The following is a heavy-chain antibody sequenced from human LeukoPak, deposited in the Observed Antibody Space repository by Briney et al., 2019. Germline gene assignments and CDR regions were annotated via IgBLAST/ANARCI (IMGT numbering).Heavy chain of an antibody. V-gene: IGHV1-69*13. J-gene: IGHJ4*02. CDR3: ARVIGRDGYNYEFDY. D-gene: IGHD5-24*01. Sequence: SVKVSCKASGGTFSNYAISWVRQAPGQGLEWMGGIIPIFGTANYAQKFQGRVTITADESTSTAYMELSSLRSEDTAVYYCARVIGRDGYNYEFDYWGQGTLVTVSS. CDR1: GGTFSNYA. CDR2: IIPIFGTA.